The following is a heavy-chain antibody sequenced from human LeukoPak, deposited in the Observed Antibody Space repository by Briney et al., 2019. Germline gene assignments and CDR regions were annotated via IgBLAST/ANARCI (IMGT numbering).Heavy chain of an antibody. CDR3: ARHFGYSGYDGDY. CDR1: GYTFTKYW. V-gene: IGHV5-51*01. J-gene: IGHJ4*02. D-gene: IGHD5-12*01. Sequence: AGESLKISCEAPGYTFTKYWIAWVRQMPGKGLEWMGIIYPGDSDIRYSPSFQGQVTISADKSINTAYLQWSSLKASDTAMYYCARHFGYSGYDGDYWGQGTLVTVSS. CDR2: IYPGDSDI.